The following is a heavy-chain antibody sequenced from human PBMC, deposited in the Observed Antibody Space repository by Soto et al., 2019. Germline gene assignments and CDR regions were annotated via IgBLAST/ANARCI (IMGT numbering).Heavy chain of an antibody. CDR2: IYWDDDK. CDR3: GPRRGYGEMHC. CDR1: GFSLSTSGVG. D-gene: IGHD4-17*01. Sequence: QITLKESGPTLVKPTQTLTLTCTFSGFSLSTSGVGVGWIRQPPGKALEWLAIIYWDDDKRYSPSLKSRLTIAKDPCNQQVVLTMANMDPVDTATYYCGPRRGYGEMHCWGQGTMVTVSS. J-gene: IGHJ4*02. V-gene: IGHV2-5*02.